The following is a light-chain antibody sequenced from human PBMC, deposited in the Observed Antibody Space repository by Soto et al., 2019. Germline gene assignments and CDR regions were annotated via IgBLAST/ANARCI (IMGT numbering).Light chain of an antibody. CDR1: SSDVGGYNY. CDR3: RLHTSTNSWV. V-gene: IGLV2-14*01. CDR2: DVC. Sequence: QSVLTQSASVSGSPGQSITISCTGTSSDVGGYNYVSWYQQHPGKAPKLIIYDVCNRPSGVSTRFSGSKSGNTASLTISGLQAEDEADYSFRLHTSTNSWVFGGGTKLTVL. J-gene: IGLJ3*02.